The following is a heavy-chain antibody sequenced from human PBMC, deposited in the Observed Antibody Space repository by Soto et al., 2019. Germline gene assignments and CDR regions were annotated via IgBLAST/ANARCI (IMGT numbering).Heavy chain of an antibody. J-gene: IGHJ3*02. CDR1: GYTFTSYA. V-gene: IGHV1-3*01. CDR2: INAGNGDT. Sequence: ASVKVSCKASGYTFTSYAMHWVRQAPGQRLEWMGWINAGNGDTKYSQKFQGRVTITRDTSASTAYMELSSLRSEDTAVYYCARSPATWGAFDIWGQWTMVTVSS. CDR3: ARSPATWGAFDI. D-gene: IGHD7-27*01.